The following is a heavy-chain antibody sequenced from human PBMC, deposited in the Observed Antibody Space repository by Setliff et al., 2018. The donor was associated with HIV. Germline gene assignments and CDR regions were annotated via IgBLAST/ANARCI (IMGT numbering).Heavy chain of an antibody. J-gene: IGHJ6*02. CDR2: IRYDGSQK. CDR3: AKDVCSGAYCYAYYYYGMDV. CDR1: VFTFNNYG. Sequence: GGSLRLSCAASVFTFNNYGMNWVRQAPGKGLEWVAFIRYDGSQKYYVDSVKGRFTISRDNSKNTLYLQMDSLRVEDTAVYYCAKDVCSGAYCYAYYYYGMDVWGQGTMVTVSS. V-gene: IGHV3-30*02. D-gene: IGHD2-15*01.